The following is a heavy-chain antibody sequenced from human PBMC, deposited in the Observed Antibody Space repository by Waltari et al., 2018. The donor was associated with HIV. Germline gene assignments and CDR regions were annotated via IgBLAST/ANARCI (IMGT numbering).Heavy chain of an antibody. CDR2: ISSSSNYI. Sequence: EVQLVESGGGLVKPGGSLRLSCAASGFTFSSYSMNWVRQAPGKGLEWVSSISSSSNYIYYADSVKGRFTISRDNAKNSLYLQMNSLRAEDTAVYYCARGGQSREDAFDIWGQGTMVTVSS. D-gene: IGHD1-26*01. J-gene: IGHJ3*02. CDR1: GFTFSSYS. CDR3: ARGGQSREDAFDI. V-gene: IGHV3-21*01.